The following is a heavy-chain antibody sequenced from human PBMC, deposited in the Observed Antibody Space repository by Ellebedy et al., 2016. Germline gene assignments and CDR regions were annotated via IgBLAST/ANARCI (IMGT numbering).Heavy chain of an antibody. V-gene: IGHV4-34*01. CDR2: INHSGST. D-gene: IGHD1-26*01. CDR3: ARGKVGATHTHYYYYMDV. Sequence: SETLSLXCAVYGGSFSGYYWSWIRQPPGKGLEWIGEINHSGSTNYNPSLKSRVTISVDTSKNQFSLKLSSVTAADTAVYYCARGKVGATHTHYYYYMDVWGKGTTVTVSS. J-gene: IGHJ6*03. CDR1: GGSFSGYY.